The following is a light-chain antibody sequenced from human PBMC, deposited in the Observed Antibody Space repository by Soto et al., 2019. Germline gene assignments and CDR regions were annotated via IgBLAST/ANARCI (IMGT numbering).Light chain of an antibody. CDR3: QQYNNWPWT. Sequence: EIVMTQSPATLSVSPGERATLSCRASQSVSSDLAWYQQKPGQAPRLLIYGASTRATGIPARFSGSGSGTEFTLTISSLQSEDFALYYCQQYNNWPWTFGQGTKVDIK. V-gene: IGKV3-15*01. J-gene: IGKJ1*01. CDR1: QSVSSD. CDR2: GAS.